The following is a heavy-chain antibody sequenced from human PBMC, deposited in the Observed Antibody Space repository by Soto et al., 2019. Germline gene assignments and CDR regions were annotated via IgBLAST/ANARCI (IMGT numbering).Heavy chain of an antibody. Sequence: SETLSLTCTVSGGSISSYYWSWIRQPPGKGLEWIGYIYYSGTTNYNPSLKSRVTISVDTSKNQFYLKLSSVTAADTAVYYCARDGSSIFGVHYMGVWGKGTTVTVSS. CDR2: IYYSGTT. V-gene: IGHV4-59*01. CDR1: GGSISSYY. CDR3: ARDGSSIFGVHYMGV. J-gene: IGHJ6*03. D-gene: IGHD3-3*01.